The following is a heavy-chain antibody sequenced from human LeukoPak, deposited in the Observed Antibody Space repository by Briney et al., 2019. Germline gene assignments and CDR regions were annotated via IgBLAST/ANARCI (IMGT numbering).Heavy chain of an antibody. J-gene: IGHJ5*02. CDR3: GRAMES. D-gene: IGHD3-3*01. V-gene: IGHV3-7*01. CDR2: IKQDGSEK. CDR1: GFTFSNYW. Sequence: GGSLRLSCAASGFTFSNYWMHWVRQAPGKGLEWVANIKQDGSEKYYVDSVKGRFTISRDNGKSSLYLQMNSLRAEDTAVHYCGRAMESWGQGTLVTVSS.